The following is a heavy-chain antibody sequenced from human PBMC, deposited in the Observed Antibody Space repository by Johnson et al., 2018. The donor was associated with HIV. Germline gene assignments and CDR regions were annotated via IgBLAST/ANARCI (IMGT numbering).Heavy chain of an antibody. J-gene: IGHJ3*02. CDR2: MSSSGSTI. D-gene: IGHD3-22*01. Sequence: VQLVESGGGLVKPGGSLRLSCAASGFTFSDYYMTWIRQTPGKGLEWISYMSSSGSTIYHAESVKGRFTISRDNSKNTLYLQMNSLKTEDTAVYYCTTAKWLLGAFDIWGRGTMVTVSS. CDR1: GFTFSDYY. CDR3: TTAKWLLGAFDI. V-gene: IGHV3-11*01.